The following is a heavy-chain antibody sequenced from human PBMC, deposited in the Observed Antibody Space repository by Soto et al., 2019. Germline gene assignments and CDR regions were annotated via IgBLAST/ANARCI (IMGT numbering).Heavy chain of an antibody. J-gene: IGHJ4*02. CDR2: IYHTGST. V-gene: IGHV4-4*02. D-gene: IGHD6-19*01. CDR3: ARAVAGLDFDY. CDR1: NGSISSSNW. Sequence: HVQLQESGPGLVKPSGTLSLTCAVSNGSISSSNWWNWVRQPPGMELEWMREIYHTGSTNYNPSLKSRVTITVDKSKNQFSLRLNSVTAADTAVYYCARAVAGLDFDYWGQGTLVTVSS.